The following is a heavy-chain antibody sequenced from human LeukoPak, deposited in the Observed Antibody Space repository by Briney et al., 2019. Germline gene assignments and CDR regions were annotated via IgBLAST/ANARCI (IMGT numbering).Heavy chain of an antibody. J-gene: IGHJ1*01. V-gene: IGHV1-2*02. CDR1: GYTFTGYY. Sequence: ASVTVSCKASGYTFTGYYMHWVRQAPGQGLEWMGWINPNSGGTNYAQKFQGRVTMTRDTSISTAYMELSRLRSDDTAVYYCARVTLYYDILTGYRAEYFQHWGQGTLVTVSS. CDR3: ARVTLYYDILTGYRAEYFQH. D-gene: IGHD3-9*01. CDR2: INPNSGGT.